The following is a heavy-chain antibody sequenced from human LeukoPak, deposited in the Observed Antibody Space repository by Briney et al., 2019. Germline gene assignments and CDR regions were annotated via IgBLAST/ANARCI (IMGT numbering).Heavy chain of an antibody. Sequence: MASGTLSLTCAVSGGSISSSNWWSWVRQPPGKGLEWIGEIYHSGSTNYNPSLKSRVTISVDKSKNQFSLKLSSVTAADTAVYYCARQHSSGWYTFDYWGQGTLVTVSS. V-gene: IGHV4-4*02. CDR3: ARQHSSGWYTFDY. J-gene: IGHJ4*02. D-gene: IGHD6-19*01. CDR1: GGSISSSNW. CDR2: IYHSGST.